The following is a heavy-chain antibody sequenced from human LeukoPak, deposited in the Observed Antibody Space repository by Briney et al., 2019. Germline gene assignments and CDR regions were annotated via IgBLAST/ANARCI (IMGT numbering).Heavy chain of an antibody. V-gene: IGHV4-30-4*01. J-gene: IGHJ3*02. D-gene: IGHD3-22*01. CDR1: GGSISSGDYY. CDR2: IYYSGST. Sequence: PSETLSLTCTVSGGSISSGDYYWSWIRQPPGKGLEWIGYIYYSGSTYYNPSLESRVTISVDTSKNQFSLKLSSVTAADTAVYYCAREQPHYDSSGWGAFDIWGQGTMVTVSS. CDR3: AREQPHYDSSGWGAFDI.